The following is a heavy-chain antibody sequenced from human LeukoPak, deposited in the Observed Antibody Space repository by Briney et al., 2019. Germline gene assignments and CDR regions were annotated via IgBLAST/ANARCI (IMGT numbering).Heavy chain of an antibody. CDR3: ARRIAAAGRRPFDY. CDR2: ISGSGGST. D-gene: IGHD6-13*01. CDR1: GFTFSSYA. Sequence: PGGSLRLSCAASGFTFSSYAMSWVRQAPGKGLEWVSAISGSGGSTYYADSVKGRFTISRDNSKNTLYLQMNSLRAEDTAVYYCARRIAAAGRRPFDYWGQGTLVTVSS. V-gene: IGHV3-23*01. J-gene: IGHJ4*02.